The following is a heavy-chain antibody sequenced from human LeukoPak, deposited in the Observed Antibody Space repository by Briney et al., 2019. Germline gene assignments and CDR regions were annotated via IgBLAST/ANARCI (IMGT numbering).Heavy chain of an antibody. CDR1: GFTFSSYA. CDR3: ARDSDIVATRLYYYYGMDV. CDR2: ISYDGSNK. J-gene: IGHJ6*02. Sequence: GRSLRLSCAASGFTFSSYAMHWVRQAPGKGLEWVAVISYDGSNKYYADSVKGRFTISRDNSKNTLYLQMNSLRAEDTAVYYCARDSDIVATRLYYYYGMDVWGQGTTVTVSS. D-gene: IGHD5-12*01. V-gene: IGHV3-30-3*01.